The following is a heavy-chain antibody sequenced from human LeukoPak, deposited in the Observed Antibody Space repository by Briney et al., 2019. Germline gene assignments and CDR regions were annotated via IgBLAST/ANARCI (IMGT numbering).Heavy chain of an antibody. CDR3: ARGITMIVVALGDYYYYYMDV. CDR2: ISSSSSYI. J-gene: IGHJ6*03. D-gene: IGHD3-22*01. V-gene: IGHV3-21*01. CDR1: GFTFSSYS. Sequence: GGSLRLSCAASGFTFSSYSMNWVRQAPGKGLEWVSSISSSSSYIYYADSVKGRFTISRDNAKNSLYLQMNSLRAEDTAVYYCARGITMIVVALGDYYYYYMDVWGKGTTVTVSS.